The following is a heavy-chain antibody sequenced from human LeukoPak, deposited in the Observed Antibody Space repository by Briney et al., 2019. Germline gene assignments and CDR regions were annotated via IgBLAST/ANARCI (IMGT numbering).Heavy chain of an antibody. D-gene: IGHD6-13*01. CDR1: GDSTSSSSYY. V-gene: IGHV4-39*01. Sequence: SETLSLTCTVSGDSTSSSSYYWGWIRQPPGKGLEWIGSIYYSGSTYYNPYLKSRVTIPVDTSKNQFSLKLRSVTAADTAVYYCARKYSSNWYFFDYWGQGTLVTVSS. J-gene: IGHJ4*02. CDR2: IYYSGST. CDR3: ARKYSSNWYFFDY.